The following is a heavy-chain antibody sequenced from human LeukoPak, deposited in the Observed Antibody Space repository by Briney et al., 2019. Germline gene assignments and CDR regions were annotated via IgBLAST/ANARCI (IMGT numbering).Heavy chain of an antibody. V-gene: IGHV4-59*01. CDR3: ARPDPIAIGI. J-gene: IGHJ3*02. Sequence: SETLSLTCIVSGGSIRSYYWSWIRQAPGKGLEWIAYINYSGSTKYNPSLRSRVTISVDTSKNHFSLNLTPVPAADTAVYFCARPDPIAIGIWGEGTMVTVSS. CDR1: GGSIRSYY. CDR2: INYSGST. D-gene: IGHD2-21*01.